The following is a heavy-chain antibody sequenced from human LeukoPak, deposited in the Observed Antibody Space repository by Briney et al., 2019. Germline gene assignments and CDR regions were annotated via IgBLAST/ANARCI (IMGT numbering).Heavy chain of an antibody. J-gene: IGHJ4*02. Sequence: GGSLRLSCAASGFTFSSYGMSWVRQAPGKGLEWVSAISGSGGSTYYADSVKGRFTISRDNSKNTLYLQMNSLRVEDTAVYYCAKDGGTMVRGVRNFDYWGQGTLVTVSS. CDR2: ISGSGGST. D-gene: IGHD3-10*01. V-gene: IGHV3-23*01. CDR3: AKDGGTMVRGVRNFDY. CDR1: GFTFSSYG.